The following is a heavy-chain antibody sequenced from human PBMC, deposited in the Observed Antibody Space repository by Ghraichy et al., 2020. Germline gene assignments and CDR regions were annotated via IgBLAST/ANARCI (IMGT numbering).Heavy chain of an antibody. J-gene: IGHJ4*02. V-gene: IGHV3-7*03. Sequence: GGSLRLSCAASGFIFSSYWMSWVRQAPGKGLEWVANIKQDGSEKYYVDSVKGRFTISRDNAKNSLYLQMNSLRAEDTAVYYCARDVVEVATPTGDYWGQGTLVTVSS. CDR1: GFIFSSYW. CDR2: IKQDGSEK. D-gene: IGHD5-12*01. CDR3: ARDVVEVATPTGDY.